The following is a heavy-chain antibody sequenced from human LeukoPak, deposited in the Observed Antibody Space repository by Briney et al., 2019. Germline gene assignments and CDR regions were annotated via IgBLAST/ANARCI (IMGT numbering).Heavy chain of an antibody. Sequence: GGSLRLSCAASGFTVSSNYMNWVRQAPGKGLEWVSSISSSSSYIYYADSVKGRFTISRDNAKNSLYLQMNSLRAEDTAVYYCARAYDILTGSDLYFDYWGQGALVTVSS. J-gene: IGHJ4*02. CDR1: GFTVSSNY. D-gene: IGHD3-9*01. CDR3: ARAYDILTGSDLYFDY. CDR2: ISSSSSYI. V-gene: IGHV3-21*01.